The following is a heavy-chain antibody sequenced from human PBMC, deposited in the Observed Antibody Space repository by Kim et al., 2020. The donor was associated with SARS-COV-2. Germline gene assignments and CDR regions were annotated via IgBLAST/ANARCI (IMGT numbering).Heavy chain of an antibody. D-gene: IGHD6-13*01. J-gene: IGHJ4*02. V-gene: IGHV3-11*01. CDR3: ARTYSSSACNLDY. Sequence: AGSVRGRLTRSRDNAKTSLYLQVNSLRAEDTAEYYCARTYSSSACNLDYWGQGTLVTVSS.